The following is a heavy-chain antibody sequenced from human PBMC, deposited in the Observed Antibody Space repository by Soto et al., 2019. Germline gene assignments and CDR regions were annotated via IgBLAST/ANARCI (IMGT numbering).Heavy chain of an antibody. CDR3: ARGFENFYYGMDV. V-gene: IGHV3-33*01. J-gene: IGHJ6*02. Sequence: QVQLVESGGGVVQPGRSLRLSCGASGFTFSRYGMHWVRQSPGKGLEWVAVIWYDGSNKYYADSVKGRFTISRDNSKNTLYLQMNSLRAEDTALYYCARGFENFYYGMDVWGQGTTVTVSS. D-gene: IGHD3-9*01. CDR1: GFTFSRYG. CDR2: IWYDGSNK.